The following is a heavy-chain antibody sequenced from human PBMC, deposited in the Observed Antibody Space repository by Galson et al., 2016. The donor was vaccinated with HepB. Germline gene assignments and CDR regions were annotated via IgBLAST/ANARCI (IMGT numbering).Heavy chain of an antibody. J-gene: IGHJ5*02. CDR1: GYTFTYYS. Sequence: SVKVSCKASGYTFTYYSIHWVRQAPGQGLEWMGISNPRDGSTTYAQKFQGRFTVASDTPTRTLYMELSSLSSEDTAVYYCAYHRSAPHRSGNWFDPWGQGTLVTVSS. CDR3: AYHRSAPHRSGNWFDP. D-gene: IGHD2-2*01. V-gene: IGHV1-46*01. CDR2: SNPRDGST.